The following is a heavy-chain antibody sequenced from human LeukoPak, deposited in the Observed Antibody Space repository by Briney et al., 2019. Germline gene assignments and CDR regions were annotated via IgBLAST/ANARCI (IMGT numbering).Heavy chain of an antibody. CDR1: GYTFTSYD. CDR3: ARKAATNGYDAFDI. J-gene: IGHJ3*02. CDR2: MNPNSGNT. D-gene: IGHD6-13*01. V-gene: IGHV1-8*01. Sequence: GASVKVSCKASGYTFTSYDINWVRQATGQGLEWMGWMNPNSGNTGYAQKFQGRVTMTRNTSISTAYMELSSLRSEDTAVYYCARKAATNGYDAFDIWGQRTMVTVSS.